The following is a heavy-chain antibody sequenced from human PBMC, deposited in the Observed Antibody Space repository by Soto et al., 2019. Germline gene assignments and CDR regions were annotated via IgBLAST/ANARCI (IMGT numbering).Heavy chain of an antibody. V-gene: IGHV3-21*01. J-gene: IGHJ4*02. Sequence: VGSLILSCAASGFTFSSYSMNWVRQAPGKGLEWVSSISSSSSYIYYADSVKGRFTISRDNAKNSLYLQMNSLRAEDTAVYYCAGGSSVDYWGQGTLVTVSS. CDR2: ISSSSSYI. CDR3: AGGSSVDY. D-gene: IGHD6-6*01. CDR1: GFTFSSYS.